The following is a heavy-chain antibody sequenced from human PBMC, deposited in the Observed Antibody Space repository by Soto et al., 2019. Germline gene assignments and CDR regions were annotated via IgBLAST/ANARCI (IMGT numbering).Heavy chain of an antibody. V-gene: IGHV1-8*01. CDR3: GRGRRYCSSTSCPNYYYYMDV. D-gene: IGHD2-2*01. J-gene: IGHJ6*03. Sequence: GASVKVSCKASGYTFTSYDINWVRQATGQGLEWMGWMNPNSGNTGYAQKFQGRVTMTRNTSISTAYMELSSLRSEDTAVYYCGRGRRYCSSTSCPNYYYYMDVWGKGTTVTVSS. CDR2: MNPNSGNT. CDR1: GYTFTSYD.